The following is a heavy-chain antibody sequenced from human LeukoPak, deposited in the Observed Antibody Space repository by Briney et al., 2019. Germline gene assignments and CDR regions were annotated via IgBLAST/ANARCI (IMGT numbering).Heavy chain of an antibody. V-gene: IGHV7-4-1*02. J-gene: IGHJ4*02. D-gene: IGHD2-2*02. Sequence: ASVTVSCKASGYTFTSYAMNWVRQAPGQGLEWMGWINTNTGNPTYAQGFTGRFVFSLDTSVSTAYLQISSLRAEDTAVYYCARGDIVVVPAAIWGYWGQGTLVTVSS. CDR3: ARGDIVVVPAAIWGY. CDR2: INTNTGNP. CDR1: GYTFTSYA.